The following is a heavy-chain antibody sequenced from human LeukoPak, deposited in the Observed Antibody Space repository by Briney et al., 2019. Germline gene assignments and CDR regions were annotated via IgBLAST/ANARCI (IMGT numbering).Heavy chain of an antibody. J-gene: IGHJ6*04. CDR1: GFTFSSYS. CDR3: AELGITMIGGV. D-gene: IGHD3-10*02. Sequence: GGSLRLSCAASGFTFSSYSLNWVRQAPGKGLEWVSFISSTGRYKKFADSVKDRFTISRDNAKNSLDLQMNSLRAEDTAVYYCAELGITMIGGVWGKGTTVTISS. V-gene: IGHV3-21*01. CDR2: ISSTGRYK.